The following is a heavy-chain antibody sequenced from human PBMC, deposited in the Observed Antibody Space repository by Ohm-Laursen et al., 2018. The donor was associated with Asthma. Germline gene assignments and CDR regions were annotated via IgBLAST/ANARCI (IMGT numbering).Heavy chain of an antibody. D-gene: IGHD2-2*01. Sequence: SSLRLSCAASGFTFSSYAMHWVRQAPGKGLEWVAVISYDGSNKYYADSVKGRFTISRDNSKNTLYLQMNSLRAEDTAVYYCAREFDCSSTSCYSGYYGMDVWGQGTTVTVS. CDR2: ISYDGSNK. V-gene: IGHV3-30-3*01. J-gene: IGHJ6*02. CDR1: GFTFSSYA. CDR3: AREFDCSSTSCYSGYYGMDV.